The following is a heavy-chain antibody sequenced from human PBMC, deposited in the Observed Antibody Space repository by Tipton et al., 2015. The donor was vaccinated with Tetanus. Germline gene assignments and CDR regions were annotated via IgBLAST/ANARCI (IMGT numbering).Heavy chain of an antibody. CDR1: GGSFSGYY. CDR3: ARGEDAYKTGNY. Sequence: TLSLTCTIYGGSFSGYYWSRIRQPPGRGLEWIGEVHPSGITTCNPSLESRVTLSQDTSKNQFSLKLTSLTAPDTAVYFCARGEDAYKTGNYWGQGTLVTVSS. CDR2: VHPSGIT. V-gene: IGHV4-34*01. D-gene: IGHD5-24*01. J-gene: IGHJ4*02.